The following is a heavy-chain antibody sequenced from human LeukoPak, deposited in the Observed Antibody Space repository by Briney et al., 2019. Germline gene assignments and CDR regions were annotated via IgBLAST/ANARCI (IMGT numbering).Heavy chain of an antibody. V-gene: IGHV4-39*07. J-gene: IGHJ4*02. D-gene: IGHD3-22*01. CDR3: ASRLHPTYYYDSSGWEENY. Sequence: SETLSLTCTVSGGSISSSDYYWGWIRQPPGKGLEWIGSIHYSVSAYHSPSLKSRVTISVDKSKNQFSLKLSSVTAADTAVYYCASRLHPTYYYDSSGWEENYWGQGTLVTVSS. CDR2: IHYSVSA. CDR1: GGSISSSDYY.